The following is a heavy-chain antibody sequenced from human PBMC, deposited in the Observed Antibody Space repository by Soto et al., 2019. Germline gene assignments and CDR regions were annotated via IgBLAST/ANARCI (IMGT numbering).Heavy chain of an antibody. D-gene: IGHD4-17*01. CDR2: ISGSGGST. CDR1: GFTFSSYA. V-gene: IGHV3-23*01. Sequence: PVGSLRLSCAASGFTFSSYAMSWVRQAPGKGLEWVSAISGSGGSTYYADSVKGRFTISRGNSKNTLYLQMNSLRAEDTAVYYCAKDLDYGIDYWGQGTLVTVSS. J-gene: IGHJ4*02. CDR3: AKDLDYGIDY.